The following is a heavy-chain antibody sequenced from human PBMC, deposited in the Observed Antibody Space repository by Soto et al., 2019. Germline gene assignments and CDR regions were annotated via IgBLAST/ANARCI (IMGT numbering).Heavy chain of an antibody. CDR2: INPNSGGT. V-gene: IGHV1-2*04. Sequence: XSVKGACKASGYPFSGYYMGWVRQAPGQGLEWMGWINPNSGGTNYAQKFQGWVTMTRDTSISTAYMELSRLRSDDTAVYYCEREGPSGSYYFDYWAQRTLVTVSS. CDR3: EREGPSGSYYFDY. D-gene: IGHD1-26*01. J-gene: IGHJ4*02. CDR1: GYPFSGYY.